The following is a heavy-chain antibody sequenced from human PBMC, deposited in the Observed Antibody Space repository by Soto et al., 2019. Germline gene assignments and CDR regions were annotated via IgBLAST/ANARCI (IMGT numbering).Heavy chain of an antibody. CDR2: ITAYNGNT. J-gene: IGHJ5*02. D-gene: IGHD1-1*01. CDR1: GYTFTSYG. Sequence: QVQLVQSGAEVKKPGASVKVSCKASGYTFTSYGISWVRQAPGQGLEWMGWITAYNGNTNYAQKLQGRVTMTTDTSTDTAYMELRSLRSDDTAIYYCASVGFWSDWNIIPLRWFDPWGQGTLVTVSS. V-gene: IGHV1-18*01. CDR3: ASVGFWSDWNIIPLRWFDP.